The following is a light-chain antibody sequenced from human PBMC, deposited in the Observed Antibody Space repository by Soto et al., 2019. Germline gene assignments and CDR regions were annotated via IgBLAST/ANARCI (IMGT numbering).Light chain of an antibody. CDR2: EVT. V-gene: IGLV2-14*01. CDR1: SSDVGGYNY. J-gene: IGLJ2*01. CDR3: SSYTRTNTLL. Sequence: QSALTQPRSVSGSPGQSITISCTGTSSDVGGYNYVSWYQQYPGKAPKLMIYEVTNRPSGVSNRFSGSKSGNTASLTISGLQAEDEADYYCSSYTRTNTLLFGGGTKLTVL.